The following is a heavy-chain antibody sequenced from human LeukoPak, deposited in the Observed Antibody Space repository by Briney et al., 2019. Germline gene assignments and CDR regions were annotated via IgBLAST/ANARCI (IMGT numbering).Heavy chain of an antibody. J-gene: IGHJ4*02. V-gene: IGHV3-33*01. CDR3: ARFDDYPANTGGRIDC. CDR2: ISYDGSNK. CDR1: GFTLSIYG. Sequence: PGRSLRLSCAASGFTLSIYGMHWVRQAPGKGLEWVAVISYDGSNKYYADSVKGRFTISRDNSKNTLYLQMNSLRAEDTAVYYCARFDDYPANTGGRIDCWGQGILVTVSS. D-gene: IGHD2-8*02.